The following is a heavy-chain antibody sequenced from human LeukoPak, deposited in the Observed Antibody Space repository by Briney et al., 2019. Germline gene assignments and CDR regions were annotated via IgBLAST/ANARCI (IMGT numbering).Heavy chain of an antibody. Sequence: GGSLRLSCAASGFTFDDYAMHWVRQAPGKGLEWVSGISWNSGSIGYADSVKGRFTISGDNAKNSLYLQMNSLRAEDTALYYCAKDLYGSGSSIWFDPWGQGTLVTVSS. CDR3: AKDLYGSGSSIWFDP. J-gene: IGHJ5*02. D-gene: IGHD3-10*01. V-gene: IGHV3-9*01. CDR1: GFTFDDYA. CDR2: ISWNSGSI.